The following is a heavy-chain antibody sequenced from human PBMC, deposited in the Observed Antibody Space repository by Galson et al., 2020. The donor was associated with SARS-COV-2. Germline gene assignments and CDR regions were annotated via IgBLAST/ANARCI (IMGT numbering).Heavy chain of an antibody. V-gene: IGHV4-59*08. CDR1: GGSIINYF. CDR3: TRHPPVPLMSHGVDV. D-gene: IGHD4-17*01. CDR2: IHSSGTT. J-gene: IGHJ6*02. Sequence: SENLSLTCIVSGGSIINYFWSWIRQPPGKGLEWIGYIHSSGTTMYNPSLNSRVTISVDTSNNQFSLKLTSVTAADTAVYYCTRHPPVPLMSHGVDVWGQGTTVTVAS.